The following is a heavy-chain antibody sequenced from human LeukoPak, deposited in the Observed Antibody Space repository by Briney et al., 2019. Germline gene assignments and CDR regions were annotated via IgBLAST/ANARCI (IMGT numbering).Heavy chain of an antibody. D-gene: IGHD6-13*01. CDR2: ISGSGGST. V-gene: IGHV3-23*01. CDR3: AKDLAGIAAAGTFGLAFDI. Sequence: GGSLRLSCAASGFTFRSYAMSWVRQAPGEGLEWVSAISGSGGSTYYADSVKGRFTISRDNSKNTLYLQMNSLRAEDTAVYYCAKDLAGIAAAGTFGLAFDIWGQGTMVTVSS. CDR1: GFTFRSYA. J-gene: IGHJ3*02.